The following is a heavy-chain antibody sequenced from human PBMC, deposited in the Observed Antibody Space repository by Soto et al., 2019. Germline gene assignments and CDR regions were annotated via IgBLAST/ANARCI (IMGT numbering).Heavy chain of an antibody. CDR1: GGSFSDYI. J-gene: IGHJ4*02. D-gene: IGHD1-26*01. CDR2: INHSGSA. V-gene: IGHV4-34*01. Sequence: QVQLQQSGAGLLKPSETLSLTCDVYGGSFSDYIWTWIRQTPGKGLQWIGQINHSGSANYNPSLKSRVTISVHPGSSQFSLELSSGTAAETAVYYCARGLISGSHYSGGWYYFDSWGQGTQVTVSS. CDR3: ARGLISGSHYSGGWYYFDS.